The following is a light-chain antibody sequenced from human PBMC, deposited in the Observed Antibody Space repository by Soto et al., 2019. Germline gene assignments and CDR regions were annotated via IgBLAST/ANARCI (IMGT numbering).Light chain of an antibody. J-gene: IGLJ1*01. CDR2: SNN. V-gene: IGLV1-44*01. CDR3: GAWDDSLNGHYV. Sequence: QSMLTEPPSASGTPEQRVTIPWSGSSSNIGSNTVDRYQQLPGTAPKLLIYSNNQRPSGVPDRFSGSESGTSASLAISGLQSEDEAEYYCGAWDDSLNGHYVFGRGTKVTVL. CDR1: SSNIGSNT.